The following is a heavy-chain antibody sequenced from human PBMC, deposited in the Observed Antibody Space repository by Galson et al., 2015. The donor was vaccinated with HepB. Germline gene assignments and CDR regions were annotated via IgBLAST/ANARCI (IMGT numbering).Heavy chain of an antibody. CDR3: VGAGRYQYFYDL. Sequence: SLRLSCAASGFIFDTYGIDWVRRSPGRGLEWVSGISENGGATYYRDSVKGRFAIPRDNSKNTVYLELNNVRAEDTAVYYCVGAGRYQYFYDLWGQGTLVTVSS. CDR1: GFIFDTYG. D-gene: IGHD3-16*02. V-gene: IGHV3-23*01. J-gene: IGHJ4*02. CDR2: ISENGGAT.